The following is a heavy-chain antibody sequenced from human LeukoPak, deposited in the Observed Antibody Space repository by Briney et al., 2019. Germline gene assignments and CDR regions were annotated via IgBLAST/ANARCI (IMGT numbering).Heavy chain of an antibody. CDR2: ISYDGSNK. Sequence: GGSLRLSCAASGFTFSSYAMHWVRQAPGKGLEWVAVISYDGSNKYYADSVKGRFTISRDNSKNTLYLQMNSLRAEDTAVYYCARDYRPYCGGDCYPTHFDYWGQGTLVTVSS. D-gene: IGHD2-21*02. J-gene: IGHJ4*02. CDR3: ARDYRPYCGGDCYPTHFDY. CDR1: GFTFSSYA. V-gene: IGHV3-30-3*01.